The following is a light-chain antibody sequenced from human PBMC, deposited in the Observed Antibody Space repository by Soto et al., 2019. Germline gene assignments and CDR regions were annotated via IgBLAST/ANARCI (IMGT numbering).Light chain of an antibody. CDR2: DAS. V-gene: IGKV3-20*01. CDR3: QQYNNWPPGT. CDR1: PGLGNKN. Sequence: EVVLTQSPGTLSLSAGERATLSCRASPGLGNKNLAWYQQKPGQAPRLLIFDASSRATGIPDRFSGSGSGTDFSLTISSLQSEDFAVYYCQQYNNWPPGTFGQGTKVDIK. J-gene: IGKJ1*01.